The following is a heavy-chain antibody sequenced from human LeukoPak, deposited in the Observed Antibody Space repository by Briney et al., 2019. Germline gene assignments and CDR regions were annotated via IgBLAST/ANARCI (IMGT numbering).Heavy chain of an antibody. CDR3: AKSSSGWYFDY. CDR1: RFTFSSYA. J-gene: IGHJ4*02. Sequence: GGSLRLSCAASRFTFSSYAMTWVRQPPGKGLEWVAAISGSGGTTYYADFAKGRFSISRDNSENTLYLQMYSLRAEDTAVYYCAKSSSGWYFDYWGQGTLVTVSS. D-gene: IGHD6-19*01. V-gene: IGHV3-23*01. CDR2: ISGSGGTT.